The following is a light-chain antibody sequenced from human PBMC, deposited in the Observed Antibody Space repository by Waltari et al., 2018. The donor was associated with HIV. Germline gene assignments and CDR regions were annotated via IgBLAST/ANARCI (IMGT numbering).Light chain of an antibody. J-gene: IGLJ2*01. CDR3: QLWDSNSDHVI. Sequence: SYELTQPPSVSVAPGKTASVTCGGNNIGTKSVHWYQQKPCQAPVFVIYYDSDRPSGIPERFSGSNYGNTGTLIISRVEAGDEADYYCQLWDSNSDHVIFGGGTKLTVL. CDR1: NIGTKS. CDR2: YDS. V-gene: IGLV3-21*04.